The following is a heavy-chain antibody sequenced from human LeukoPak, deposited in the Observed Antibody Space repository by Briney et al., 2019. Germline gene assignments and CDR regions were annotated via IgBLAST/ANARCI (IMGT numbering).Heavy chain of an antibody. V-gene: IGHV4-34*01. CDR3: ARLGSVGYYNYQYMDI. CDR2: INDIGNT. CDR1: GGSFSGYY. J-gene: IGHJ6*03. D-gene: IGHD3-10*01. Sequence: SETLSLTCAVYGGSFSGYYWSWIRQPPGKGLEWIGEINDIGNTNYDPSLRSRVTILVDTSKNQFSLSLTSATAADTAVYFCARLGSVGYYNYQYMDIWGNGTTVTVSS.